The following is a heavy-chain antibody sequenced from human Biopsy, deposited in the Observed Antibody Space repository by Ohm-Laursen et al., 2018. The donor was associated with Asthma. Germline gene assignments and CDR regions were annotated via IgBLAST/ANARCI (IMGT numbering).Heavy chain of an antibody. J-gene: IGHJ4*02. D-gene: IGHD2-21*02. CDR3: ARGISRVTGLFDHFDS. CDR1: GVSIRSYY. CDR2: IHYSGST. Sequence: SDTLSLTCTVSGVSIRSYYWTWIRQPPGKGLEWIGNIHYSGSTYSNPSLKSRVTISVDTSKNQFSLKLRSVTAADAAVYYCARGISRVTGLFDHFDSWGQGTLVTVSS. V-gene: IGHV4-59*07.